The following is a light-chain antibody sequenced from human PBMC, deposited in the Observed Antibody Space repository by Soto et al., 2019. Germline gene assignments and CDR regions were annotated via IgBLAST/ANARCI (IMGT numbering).Light chain of an antibody. J-gene: IGKJ4*01. Sequence: EGVLTQAPGTLSLSPGERATLSCRASQSVNAYLDWYQQKPGQPPRLLIFDASNRATGFPARFSGVGSGTDFTLTISSLEPEDFAFSYYHQRANWPPTLGGGTKL. CDR2: DAS. CDR3: HQRANWPPT. V-gene: IGKV3-11*01. CDR1: QSVNAY.